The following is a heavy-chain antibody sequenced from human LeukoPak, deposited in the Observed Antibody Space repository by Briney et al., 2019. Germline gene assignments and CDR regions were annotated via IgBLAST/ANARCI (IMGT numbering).Heavy chain of an antibody. CDR3: ARELTYYYDSSGYYSPYFDY. Sequence: SGRSLRLSCAASGFTFSTYGMHWVRQAPGKGLEWVAVIWYDGNNKYYADSVKGRFTISRDNSKNTLYLQMNSLRAEDTAVYYCARELTYYYDSSGYYSPYFDYWGQGTLVTVSS. CDR2: IWYDGNNK. CDR1: GFTFSTYG. D-gene: IGHD3-22*01. V-gene: IGHV3-33*01. J-gene: IGHJ4*02.